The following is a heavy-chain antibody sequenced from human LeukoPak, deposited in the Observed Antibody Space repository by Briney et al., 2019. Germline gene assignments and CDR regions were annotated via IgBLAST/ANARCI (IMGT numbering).Heavy chain of an antibody. CDR1: GGTFSSYA. J-gene: IGHJ6*03. CDR3: ARGPHRAGMDV. V-gene: IGHV1-69*05. CDR2: IIPIFGTA. Sequence: GSSVKVSCKASGGTFSSYAISWVRQAPGQGLEWMGGIIPIFGTANYAQKFQGGVTITRNTSISTAYMELSSLRSEDTAVYYCARGPHRAGMDVWGKGTTVTVSS.